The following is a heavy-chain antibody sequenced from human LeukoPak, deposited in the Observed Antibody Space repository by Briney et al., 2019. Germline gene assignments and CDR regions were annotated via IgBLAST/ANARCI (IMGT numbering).Heavy chain of an antibody. CDR2: IHPSGST. Sequence: SETLSLTCAVYGGSFSGYYWTWIRQPPGKGLEWIGEIHPSGSTHYNPSLESRFIISLDTSKNRLSLRLSSVTAADTALYYCSRGLDSSKSGLDWGQGTLVTVSS. CDR1: GGSFSGYY. D-gene: IGHD3/OR15-3a*01. CDR3: SRGLDSSKSGLD. V-gene: IGHV4-34*01. J-gene: IGHJ4*02.